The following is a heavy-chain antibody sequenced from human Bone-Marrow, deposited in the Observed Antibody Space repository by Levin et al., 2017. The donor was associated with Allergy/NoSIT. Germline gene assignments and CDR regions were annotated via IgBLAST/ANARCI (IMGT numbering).Heavy chain of an antibody. CDR3: ARGPGGYYDY. D-gene: IGHD3-10*01. Sequence: SETLSLTCGVSGYSISSAYYWGWIRQPPGKGLEWIGTIYHSGSTYYNPSLKSRVTISLDTSKNQFSLILTSVTAADTAVYYCARGPGGYYDYWGQGTLVTVSS. J-gene: IGHJ4*02. CDR1: GYSISSAYY. CDR2: IYHSGST. V-gene: IGHV4-38-2*01.